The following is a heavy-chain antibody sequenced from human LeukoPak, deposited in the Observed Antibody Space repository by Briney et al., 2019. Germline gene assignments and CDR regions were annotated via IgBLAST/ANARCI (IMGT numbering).Heavy chain of an antibody. D-gene: IGHD3-3*01. CDR3: ARGRWAYPSYYDVYYCFDI. CDR1: GESLSNYD. CDR2: INHSGYT. J-gene: IGHJ6*04. Sequence: SETLSLTCTAFGESLSNYDWIWIRQSPGKGLEWIGEINHSGYTNYNPSLKSRVTISKERSEDQFSLKLTFVTAADTAVYYCARGRWAYPSYYDVYYCFDIWGKGTTVTVSS. V-gene: IGHV4-34*01.